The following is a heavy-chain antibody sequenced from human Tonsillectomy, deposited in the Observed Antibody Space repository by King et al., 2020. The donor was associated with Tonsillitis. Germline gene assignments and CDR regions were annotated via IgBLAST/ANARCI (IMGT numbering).Heavy chain of an antibody. CDR3: ARAPYNGILTGYSSMDV. Sequence: VQLVESGGGLVQPGGSLRLSCAASGFTFSSYNMNWVRQAPGKGLEWVSYISSSSSTIYYADSVKGRFTISRDNAKNSLYLQMNSLRDEDTAVYYCARAPYNGILTGYSSMDVWGQGTTVTVSS. V-gene: IGHV3-48*02. CDR2: ISSSSSTI. J-gene: IGHJ6*02. CDR1: GFTFSSYN. D-gene: IGHD3-9*01.